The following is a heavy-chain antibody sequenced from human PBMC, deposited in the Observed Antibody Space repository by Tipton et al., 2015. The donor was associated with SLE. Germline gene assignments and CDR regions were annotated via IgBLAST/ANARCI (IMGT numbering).Heavy chain of an antibody. Sequence: TLSLTCYVTGVSISNYYWTWIRQSPGKGLEWIGNVYKNYNPSLESRVTISVDTSRNLFSLNLSSVTAADTAVYYCARRVRGGWYNYWGQGTLVTVSS. CDR2: VYKN. CDR1: GVSISNYY. V-gene: IGHV4-59*01. J-gene: IGHJ4*02. D-gene: IGHD6-19*01. CDR3: ARRVRGGWYNY.